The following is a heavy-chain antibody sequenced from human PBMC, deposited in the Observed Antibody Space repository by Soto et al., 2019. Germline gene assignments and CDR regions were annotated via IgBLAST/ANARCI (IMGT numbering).Heavy chain of an antibody. D-gene: IGHD1-26*01. V-gene: IGHV3-23*01. J-gene: IGHJ4*02. CDR2: ISGSGGST. CDR1: GFTFSSYA. CDR3: ASRGSGSDYDY. Sequence: EVQLLESGGGLVQPGGSLRLSCAASGFTFSSYAMRWVRQAPVKGLEWVSAISGSGGSTYYADSVKGRFTISRDNSKNTLYLQMNSRRAEDTAVYYCASRGSGSDYDYWGQGTLVTVSS.